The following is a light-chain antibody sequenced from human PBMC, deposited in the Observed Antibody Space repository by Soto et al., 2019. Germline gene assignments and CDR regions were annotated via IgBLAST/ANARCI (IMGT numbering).Light chain of an antibody. J-gene: IGKJ1*01. CDR1: QTISSW. Sequence: DIQMTQSPSTLSGSVGDRVTITCRASQTISSWLAWYQQKPGKAPKLLIYKASTLKSGVPSRFSGSGSGTEFTLTISSLQPDDFATYDCQHYNSYSEAFGQGTKGDIK. V-gene: IGKV1-5*03. CDR3: QHYNSYSEA. CDR2: KAS.